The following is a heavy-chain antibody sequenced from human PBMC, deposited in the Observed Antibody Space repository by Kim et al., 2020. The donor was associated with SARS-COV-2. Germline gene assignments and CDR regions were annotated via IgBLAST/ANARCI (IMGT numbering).Heavy chain of an antibody. CDR3: ARDKGDRYSGYDRVWWDNWFDP. Sequence: ASVKVSCKASGYTFTGYYMHWVRQAPGQGLEWMGRINPNSGGTNYAQKFQGRVTMTRDTSISTAYMELSRLRSDDTAVYYCARDKGDRYSGYDRVWWDNWFDPWGQGTLVTVSS. D-gene: IGHD5-12*01. CDR2: INPNSGGT. J-gene: IGHJ5*02. V-gene: IGHV1-2*06. CDR1: GYTFTGYY.